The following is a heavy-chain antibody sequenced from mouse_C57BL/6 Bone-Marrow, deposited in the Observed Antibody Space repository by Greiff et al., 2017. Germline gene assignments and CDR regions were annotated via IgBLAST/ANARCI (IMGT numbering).Heavy chain of an antibody. CDR1: GYTFTSYT. D-gene: IGHD6-1*01. V-gene: IGHV1-4*01. CDR3: ARGKDSSFDY. J-gene: IGHJ2*01. CDR2: INPSSGYT. Sequence: LVESGAELARPGASVKMSCKASGYTFTSYTMHWVKQRPGQGLEWIGYINPSSGYTKYNQKFKDKATLTADKSSSTAYMQLSSLTSEDSAVYYCARGKDSSFDYWGQGTTLTVSS.